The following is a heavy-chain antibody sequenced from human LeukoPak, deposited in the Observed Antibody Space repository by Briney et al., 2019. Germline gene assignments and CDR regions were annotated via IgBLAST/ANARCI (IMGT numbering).Heavy chain of an antibody. J-gene: IGHJ1*01. Sequence: RTSETLSLTCAVYGGSFSGYYWSWIRQPPGKGLEWIGEINHSGGTYYNPSLKSRVTMSVDTSKNQFSLKLSSVTAADTAVYYCARLSLPQYYYDSSGYYGNFQHWGQGTLVTVSS. CDR1: GGSFSGYY. D-gene: IGHD3-22*01. CDR2: INHSGGT. V-gene: IGHV4-34*01. CDR3: ARLSLPQYYYDSSGYYGNFQH.